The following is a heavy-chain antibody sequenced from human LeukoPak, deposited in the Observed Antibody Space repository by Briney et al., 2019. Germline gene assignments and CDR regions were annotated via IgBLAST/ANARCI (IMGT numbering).Heavy chain of an antibody. CDR1: GGTFSSYA. D-gene: IGHD3-16*02. J-gene: IGHJ4*02. CDR3: ARDKRGFGGVIVGDY. Sequence: GASVKVSCKASGGTFSSYAISWVRPAPGQGLAWMGRIIPILGIANYAQKFQGRVTITADKSTSTAYMELSSLRSEDTAVYYCARDKRGFGGVIVGDYWGQGTLVTVSS. CDR2: IIPILGIA. V-gene: IGHV1-69*04.